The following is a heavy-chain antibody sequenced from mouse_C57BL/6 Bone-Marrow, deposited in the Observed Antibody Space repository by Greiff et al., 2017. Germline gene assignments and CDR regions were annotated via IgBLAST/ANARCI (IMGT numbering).Heavy chain of an antibody. CDR2: IYPRSGNT. V-gene: IGHV1-81*01. Sequence: QVHVKQSGAELARPGASVKLSCKASGYTFTSYGISWVKQRTGQGLEWIGEIYPRSGNTYYNEKFQGKATLTADKSSSTAYMELRSLTSEDSAVYFCARRGGPYWGQGTLGTVSA. CDR3: ARRGGPY. J-gene: IGHJ3*01. CDR1: GYTFTSYG.